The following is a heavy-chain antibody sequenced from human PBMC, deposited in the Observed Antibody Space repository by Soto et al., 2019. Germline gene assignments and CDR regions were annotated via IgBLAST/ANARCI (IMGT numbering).Heavy chain of an antibody. V-gene: IGHV4-59*01. D-gene: IGHD5-12*01. J-gene: IGHJ5*02. CDR3: ARSTRRDGYNVGIDWFDP. CDR2: IYYSGST. Sequence: TSETLSLTCTVSGGSISSYYWSWIRQPPGKGLEWIGYIYYSGSTNYNPSLKSRVTISVDTSKNQFSLKLSSVTAADTAVYYCARSTRRDGYNVGIDWFDPWGQGTLVT. CDR1: GGSISSYY.